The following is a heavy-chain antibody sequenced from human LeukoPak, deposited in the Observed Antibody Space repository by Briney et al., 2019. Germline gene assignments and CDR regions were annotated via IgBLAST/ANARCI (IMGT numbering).Heavy chain of an antibody. CDR2: IYYRSKWYN. J-gene: IGHJ4*02. V-gene: IGHV6-1*01. D-gene: IGHD2-8*01. CDR1: GDSVSSNSAA. Sequence: SQTLSLTCAISGDSVSSNSAAWNWIRQSPSRGLEWLGRIYYRSKWYNDYAVSVKSRITVNPDTSKNQFSLQLNSVTPEDTAMYYCTRALGVVFDNWGQGTPVTVSS. CDR3: TRALGVVFDN.